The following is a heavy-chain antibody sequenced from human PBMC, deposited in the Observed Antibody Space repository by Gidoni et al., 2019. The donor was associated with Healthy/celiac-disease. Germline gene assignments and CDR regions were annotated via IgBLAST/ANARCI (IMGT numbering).Heavy chain of an antibody. J-gene: IGHJ3*02. CDR3: ARVSGRHSSGWYADDAFDI. CDR1: GGSISSGDYY. Sequence: QVQLQESGPGLVKPSQTLSLTCTVSGGSISSGDYYWSWIRQPPGKGLEWIGYIYYSGSTYYNPSLKSRVTISVDTSKNQFSLKLSSVIAADTAVYYCARVSGRHSSGWYADDAFDIWGQGTMVTVSS. V-gene: IGHV4-30-4*01. D-gene: IGHD6-19*01. CDR2: IYYSGST.